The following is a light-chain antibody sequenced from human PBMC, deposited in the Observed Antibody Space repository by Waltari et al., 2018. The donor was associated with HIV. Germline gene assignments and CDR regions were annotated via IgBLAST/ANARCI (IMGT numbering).Light chain of an antibody. CDR2: DNN. CDR1: TPNIGKNS. CDR3: GTWDSSVSAGV. Sequence: QSVLTQPPSLSAAPGQKVTISCSGITPNIGKNSVSWYQPLPETAPKLIISDNNKRPSGIPDRFSGSKSGTSATLAITGLRTGDEADYYCGTWDSSVSAGVFGGGTKLTVL. V-gene: IGLV1-51*01. J-gene: IGLJ3*02.